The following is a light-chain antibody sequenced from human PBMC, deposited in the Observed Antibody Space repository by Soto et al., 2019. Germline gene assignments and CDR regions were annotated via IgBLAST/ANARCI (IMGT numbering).Light chain of an antibody. J-gene: IGLJ2*01. CDR3: SSYTSSSTLNVV. CDR2: YVS. CDR1: SSDVGGYNY. Sequence: QSALTQPASVSGSPGQSITISCTGTSSDVGGYNYVSWYQQHPGKAPKLMIYYVSNRPSGVSYRFSGSKSGNTASLTISGLQAEDEADYYCSSYTSSSTLNVVFGGGTKLTVL. V-gene: IGLV2-14*01.